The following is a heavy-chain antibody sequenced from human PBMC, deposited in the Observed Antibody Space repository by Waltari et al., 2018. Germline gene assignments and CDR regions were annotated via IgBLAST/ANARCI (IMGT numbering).Heavy chain of an antibody. CDR1: GVTFSSSW. V-gene: IGHV3-74*01. Sequence: EVQLMESGGGLVQPGGSLRLSCAASGVTFSSSWMHWVRQVPGKGLVCVSAITSDGGRTRYADSVKGRFTISRDNAKNTLYLQMNSLRADDTAVYYCATHRPGGYGMDVWGHGTTVTVSS. CDR2: ITSDGGRT. D-gene: IGHD2-15*01. CDR3: ATHRPGGYGMDV. J-gene: IGHJ6*02.